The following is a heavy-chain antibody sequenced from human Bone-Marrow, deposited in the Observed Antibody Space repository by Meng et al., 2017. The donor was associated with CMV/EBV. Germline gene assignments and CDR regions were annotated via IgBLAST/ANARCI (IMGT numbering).Heavy chain of an antibody. J-gene: IGHJ5*02. CDR3: APLPIVVVPAATPTP. CDR2: IYYSGST. V-gene: IGHV4-39*01. D-gene: IGHD2-2*01. Sequence: SGGSISSSSYYCGWLRQPPGKGLEWIGSIYYSGSTYYTPSLKSRVTISVDTSKNQFSLKLSSVTAADTAVYYCAPLPIVVVPAATPTPWGQGTLVTVSS. CDR1: GGSISSSSYY.